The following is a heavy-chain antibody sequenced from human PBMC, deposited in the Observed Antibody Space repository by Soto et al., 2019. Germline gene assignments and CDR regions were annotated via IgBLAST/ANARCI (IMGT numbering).Heavy chain of an antibody. CDR1: GYTFTSYA. CDR3: AREKIGYSSGCGY. J-gene: IGHJ4*02. Sequence: ASVKGSRKASGYTFTSYAMPLVRQAPGKRLEWMGWINAGNGNTKYSQKFQGRVTITRDTSASTAYVELSSLRSEDTAVYYCAREKIGYSSGCGYWGQGTLVTVSS. D-gene: IGHD6-19*01. CDR2: INAGNGNT. V-gene: IGHV1-3*01.